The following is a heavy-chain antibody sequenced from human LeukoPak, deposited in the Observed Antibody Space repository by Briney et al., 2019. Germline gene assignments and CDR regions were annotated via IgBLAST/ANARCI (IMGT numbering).Heavy chain of an antibody. D-gene: IGHD5-24*01. Sequence: GESLKISCQGSRYKFANFWIGWVRQTPGKGLEWMGIIYPGDSDIRYSPSFQGQVTISADTSINTAFLQWSSLKASDTATYYCARLGDAYSPVYWGQGTLVTVSS. V-gene: IGHV5-51*01. J-gene: IGHJ4*02. CDR1: RYKFANFW. CDR2: IYPGDSDI. CDR3: ARLGDAYSPVY.